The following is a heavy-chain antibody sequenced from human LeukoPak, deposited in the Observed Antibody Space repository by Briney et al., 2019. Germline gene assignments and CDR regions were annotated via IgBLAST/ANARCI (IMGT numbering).Heavy chain of an antibody. D-gene: IGHD2/OR15-2a*01. V-gene: IGHV1-46*01. CDR1: GYTFTSYY. CDR3: ARSIIIVPNTSYYYYYMDV. J-gene: IGHJ6*02. CDR2: INPSGGST. Sequence: ASVKVSCKASGYTFTSYYMHWVRQAPGQGLEWMGIINPSGGSTSYAQKFQGRVTITRDTSASTAYMELSSLRSEDTAVYYCARSIIIVPNTSYYYYYMDVWGQGTTVTVSS.